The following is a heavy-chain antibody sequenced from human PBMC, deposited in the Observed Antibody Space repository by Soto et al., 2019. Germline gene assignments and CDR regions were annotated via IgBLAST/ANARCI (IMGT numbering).Heavy chain of an antibody. J-gene: IGHJ6*02. CDR2: IYPGDSDS. Sequence: PGEYLKISCKGSGYSFASYWIAWVRQMPGKGLEWMGIIYPGDSDSRYSPSFQGQVTISADKSISAAYLQWNSLKASDTAIYYCARPRSGSYRLDYYGMDVWGQGTTVTVSS. CDR3: ARPRSGSYRLDYYGMDV. D-gene: IGHD3-10*01. CDR1: GYSFASYW. V-gene: IGHV5-51*01.